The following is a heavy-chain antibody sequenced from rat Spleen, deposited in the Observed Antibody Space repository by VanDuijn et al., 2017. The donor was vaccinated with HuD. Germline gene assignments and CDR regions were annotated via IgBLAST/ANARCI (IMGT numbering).Heavy chain of an antibody. CDR3: ARQGVSAYDGTYYYYFDY. V-gene: IGHV3-1*01. CDR1: GHSITTSY. D-gene: IGHD1-12*02. Sequence: EVQLQESGPGLVKPSQSLSLTCSVTGHSITTSYRWNWIRKFPGNKMEWIGHISYRGSTSYNPSLKSRISITRDTSKNQFFLQLNSVTTEDTATYYCARQGVSAYDGTYYYYFDYWGQGVMVTVSS. CDR2: ISYRGST. J-gene: IGHJ2*01.